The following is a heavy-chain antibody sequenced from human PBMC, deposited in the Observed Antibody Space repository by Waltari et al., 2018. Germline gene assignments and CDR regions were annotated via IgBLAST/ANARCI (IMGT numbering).Heavy chain of an antibody. D-gene: IGHD1-1*01. CDR3: AKVSKTTTGPGT. CDR1: GYPFPDYY. V-gene: IGHV1-2*02. Sequence: QVHLVQSGAEVKKPGASVKVSCNASGYPFPDYYIHWVRQAPGQGLECMGWINLNSGAANYAQSFQGRVTLTRDTSINTVYMELSRLRSDDTAVYYCAKVSKTTTGPGTWGQGTLITVSS. CDR2: INLNSGAA. J-gene: IGHJ5*02.